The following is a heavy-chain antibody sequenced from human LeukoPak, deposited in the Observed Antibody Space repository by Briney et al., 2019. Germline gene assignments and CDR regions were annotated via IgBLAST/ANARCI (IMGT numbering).Heavy chain of an antibody. D-gene: IGHD5-12*01. CDR3: ARHEYRYSGYDYGYFDY. V-gene: IGHV4-39*01. CDR1: AGSISSSSYY. J-gene: IGHJ4*02. Sequence: SETLSLTCTVSAGSISSSSYYWGWIRQPPGKGLEWIGSIYYSGSTYYNPSLKSRVTISVDTSKNQFSLKLSSVTAADTAVYYCARHEYRYSGYDYGYFDYWGQGTLVTVSS. CDR2: IYYSGST.